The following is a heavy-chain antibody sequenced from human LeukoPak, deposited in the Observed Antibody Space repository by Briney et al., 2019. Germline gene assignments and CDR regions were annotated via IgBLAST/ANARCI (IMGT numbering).Heavy chain of an antibody. V-gene: IGHV5-51*01. J-gene: IGHJ6*03. CDR2: IYPGDSDT. CDR3: ARLNNGDPQPHYYYMDV. Sequence: GESLKVSCKGSGYSFTSYWIGWVRQMPGKGLEWMGIIYPGDSDTRYSPSFQGQVTISADKSISTAYLQWSSLKASDTAMYYCARLNNGDPQPHYYYMDVWGKGTTVTVSS. D-gene: IGHD4-17*01. CDR1: GYSFTSYW.